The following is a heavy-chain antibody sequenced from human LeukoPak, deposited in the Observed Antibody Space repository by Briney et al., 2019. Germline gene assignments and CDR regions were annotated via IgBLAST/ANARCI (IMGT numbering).Heavy chain of an antibody. CDR2: INPNSGGT. CDR3: ARESDSSGYYHFDY. D-gene: IGHD3-22*01. Sequence: ASVKVSCKASGYTFTGYYMHWVRQAAGQGLEWMGWINPNSGGTNYAQKFQGRVTMTRDTSISTAYMELSRLRSEDTAVYYCARESDSSGYYHFDYWGQGTLVTVSS. V-gene: IGHV1-2*02. J-gene: IGHJ4*02. CDR1: GYTFTGYY.